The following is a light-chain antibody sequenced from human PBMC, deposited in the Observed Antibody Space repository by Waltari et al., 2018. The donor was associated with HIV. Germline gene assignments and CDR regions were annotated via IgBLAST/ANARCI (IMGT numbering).Light chain of an antibody. CDR2: DVD. J-gene: IGLJ3*02. CDR3: ASFTGDNTVM. CDR1: NTSFSLYQF. V-gene: IGLV2-14*03. Sequence: AVTQPASVSGLPGPSTTTSCTGANTSFSLYQFFSCYQQHSGKPPSLILSDVDNRASGVSVRFSGSMSVNTASLTISGLRAEDEGHYYCASFTGDNTVMFGGGTEVTVL.